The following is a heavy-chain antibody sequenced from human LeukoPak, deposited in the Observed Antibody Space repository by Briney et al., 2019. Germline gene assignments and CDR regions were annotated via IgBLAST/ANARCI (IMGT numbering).Heavy chain of an antibody. Sequence: AASVKVSCKASGYTFTSYGISGVRQAPGQGLEGMGWISAYNGNTNYAQKLQGRVTMTTDTSTSTAYMELRSLRSEDTAVYYCARSSIIAAAGPYYFDYWGQGTLVTVSS. J-gene: IGHJ4*02. CDR1: GYTFTSYG. D-gene: IGHD6-13*01. V-gene: IGHV1-18*01. CDR2: ISAYNGNT. CDR3: ARSSIIAAAGPYYFDY.